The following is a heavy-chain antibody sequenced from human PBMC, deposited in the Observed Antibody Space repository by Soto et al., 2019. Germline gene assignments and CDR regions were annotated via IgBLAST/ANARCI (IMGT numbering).Heavy chain of an antibody. Sequence: QVQLVQSGAAVKKPGSSVKVSCKASGGTFSSYTISWVRQAPGQGLEWMGRIIPILGIANYAQKFQGRVTITADKSTSTAYMELSSLRSEDTAVYYCARDRDYYDSSGSTHGDYWGQGTLVTVSS. V-gene: IGHV1-69*08. J-gene: IGHJ4*02. CDR1: GGTFSSYT. CDR3: ARDRDYYDSSGSTHGDY. D-gene: IGHD3-22*01. CDR2: IIPILGIA.